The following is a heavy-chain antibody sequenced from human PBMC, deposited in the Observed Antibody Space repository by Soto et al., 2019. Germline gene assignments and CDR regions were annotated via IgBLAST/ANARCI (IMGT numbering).Heavy chain of an antibody. CDR3: ATGIRWTFFV. CDR2: IYWDDDK. CDR1: GFSLSTSGLG. D-gene: IGHD3-3*02. Sequence: QITLKESGPTLVKPTQTLTLTCTFSGFSLSTSGLGLGWIRQPPRKALEWLALIYWDDDKRYSPSLKSRLTIAKDTSKSQVVLTMTNMDPVDTAPYYCATGIRWTFFVWGQGTLVTVSS. V-gene: IGHV2-5*02. J-gene: IGHJ1*01.